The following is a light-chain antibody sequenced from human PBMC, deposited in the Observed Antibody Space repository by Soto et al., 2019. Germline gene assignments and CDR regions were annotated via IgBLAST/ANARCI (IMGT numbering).Light chain of an antibody. J-gene: IGLJ1*01. CDR3: SSYTSSSSPCV. CDR1: SSDVGGYNS. CDR2: EVS. Sequence: VLTQPASVSGSPGQSITISCTGTSSDVGGYNSVSWYQQHPGKAPKLMIYEVSNRPSGVSNRFSGSKSGSTASLTISGLQAEDEADYYCSSYTSSSSPCVFGTGPKATVL. V-gene: IGLV2-14*01.